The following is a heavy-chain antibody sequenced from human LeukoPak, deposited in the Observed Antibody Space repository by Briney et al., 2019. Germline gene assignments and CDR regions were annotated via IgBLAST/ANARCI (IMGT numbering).Heavy chain of an antibody. V-gene: IGHV3-9*01. J-gene: IGHJ3*01. D-gene: IGHD1-26*01. CDR2: ISWDGRNM. CDR3: IKDMGFDLLKDAFDL. CDR1: GFSLDDYA. Sequence: PGGSLRLSCAASGFSLDDYAMHWVRQAPGQGLEWVSSISWDGRNMAYAASVKGRLTISRDNAQNSLYLQMYSLKIDDTAFYYCIKDMGFDLLKDAFDLWGRGMLVTVSS.